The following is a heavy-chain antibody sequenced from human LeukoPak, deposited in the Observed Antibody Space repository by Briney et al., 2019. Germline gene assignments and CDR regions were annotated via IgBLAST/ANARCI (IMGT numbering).Heavy chain of an antibody. CDR2: IYYSETT. CDR3: ARTTTYYDYFLGSYRPVAFDI. Sequence: PSETLSLTCTVSGDSISSGDYYWSWIRQSPGKGLEWIGYIYYSETTNSNPSLRSRSTISIDTSKNQFSLKLSSLTAADTAVYYCARTTTYYDYFLGSYRPVAFDIWGQGTMVTVSS. D-gene: IGHD3-16*02. J-gene: IGHJ3*02. V-gene: IGHV4-30-4*01. CDR1: GDSISSGDYY.